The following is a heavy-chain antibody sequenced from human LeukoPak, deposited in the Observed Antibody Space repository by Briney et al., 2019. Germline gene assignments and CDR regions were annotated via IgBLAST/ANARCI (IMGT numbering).Heavy chain of an antibody. J-gene: IGHJ4*02. Sequence: GGSLRLSCAASGFTFSSYAMSWVRQAPGKGLEWVSAISGSGGSTYYADSVRGRFTISRDNSKNTLYLQMNSLRAEDTAVYYCAKSRSGGGSCYNYWGQGTLVTVSS. D-gene: IGHD2-15*01. CDR3: AKSRSGGGSCYNY. V-gene: IGHV3-23*01. CDR1: GFTFSSYA. CDR2: ISGSGGST.